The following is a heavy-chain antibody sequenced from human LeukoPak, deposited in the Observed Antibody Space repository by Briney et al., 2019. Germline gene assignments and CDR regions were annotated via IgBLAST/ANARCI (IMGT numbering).Heavy chain of an antibody. D-gene: IGHD3-22*01. CDR1: GFTFGDYA. J-gene: IGHJ3*01. CDR3: FRDYYDSRPGFDF. CDR2: IRNKAYGGTT. Sequence: GGSLRLSCTSSGFTFGDYAMSWVRQAPGKGLEWVGYIRNKAYGGTTDYAASVKGRFTFSRDDSKSIAYLQMNSLKTDDTAVYYCFRDYYDSRPGFDFWGQGTMVTVSS. V-gene: IGHV3-49*04.